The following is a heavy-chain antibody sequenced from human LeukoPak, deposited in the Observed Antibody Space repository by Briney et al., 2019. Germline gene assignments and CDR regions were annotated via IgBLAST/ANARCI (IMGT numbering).Heavy chain of an antibody. V-gene: IGHV4-59*01. CDR1: GGSISSYY. CDR3: ARAWDYGMDV. Sequence: SETLSLTCTVSGGSISSYYWSWIRQPPGKGLEWIGYIYYSGSTNYNPSLKSRVTISVDTSKNQFSLKLSSVTAADTAVYYCARAWDYGMDVWGQGTTVTVSS. D-gene: IGHD3-16*01. J-gene: IGHJ6*02. CDR2: IYYSGST.